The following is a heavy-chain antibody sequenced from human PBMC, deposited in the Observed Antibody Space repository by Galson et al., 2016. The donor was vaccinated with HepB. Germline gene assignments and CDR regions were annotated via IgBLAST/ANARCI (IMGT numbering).Heavy chain of an antibody. Sequence: AISGDSVSGSTAAWHWIRQSPSRGLEWLARTQYRSKWESHYADSVRSRVTVIPDTSKNLLTLQVNSVSPEDTAVYYCVKGPPAYHYYGMDVWGQGTPVTVSS. CDR1: GDSVSGSTAA. CDR3: VKGPPAYHYYGMDV. CDR2: TQYRSKWES. J-gene: IGHJ6*02. V-gene: IGHV6-1*01.